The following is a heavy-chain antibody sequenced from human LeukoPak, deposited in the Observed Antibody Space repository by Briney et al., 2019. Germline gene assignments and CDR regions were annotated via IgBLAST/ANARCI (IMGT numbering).Heavy chain of an antibody. Sequence: PSETLSLTCNVSGVSISTNYWSWIRQPPGKGLEWIGRIHTSGITNYNPSLKSRVTMSLDTSKNQFSLNPSSVTAADTAVYYCAREDYSSRGLDYWGQGTLVTFSS. J-gene: IGHJ4*02. CDR1: GVSISTNY. CDR2: IHTSGIT. CDR3: AREDYSSRGLDY. V-gene: IGHV4-4*07. D-gene: IGHD6-13*01.